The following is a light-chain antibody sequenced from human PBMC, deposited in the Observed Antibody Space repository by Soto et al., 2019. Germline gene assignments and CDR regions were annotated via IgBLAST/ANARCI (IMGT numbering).Light chain of an antibody. J-gene: IGKJ5*01. V-gene: IGKV3-15*01. CDR3: QQYNNWHRIT. CDR1: QNVSSN. CDR2: GAS. Sequence: EIVMTQSPATLSVSPGERATRSYRARQNVSSNLAWYQQKPDHAPKLLIYGASTRATGIPARFRGSGSGTEFTLTISSLQSEAFAVYYCQQYNNWHRITFGQATLLE.